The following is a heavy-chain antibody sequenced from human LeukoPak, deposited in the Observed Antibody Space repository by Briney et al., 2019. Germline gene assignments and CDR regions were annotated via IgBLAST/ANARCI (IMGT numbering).Heavy chain of an antibody. Sequence: GASVKVSCKASGYTFSSYGISWVRQAPGQGLEWMGWISAYNGNTNYAQKLQGRVTMTTDTSTSTAYMELRSLRSDDTAVYYCARGVRDIVVVPAAPLGVYYYYYMDVWGKGTTVTVSS. D-gene: IGHD2-2*01. J-gene: IGHJ6*03. CDR2: ISAYNGNT. CDR3: ARGVRDIVVVPAAPLGVYYYYYMDV. V-gene: IGHV1-18*01. CDR1: GYTFSSYG.